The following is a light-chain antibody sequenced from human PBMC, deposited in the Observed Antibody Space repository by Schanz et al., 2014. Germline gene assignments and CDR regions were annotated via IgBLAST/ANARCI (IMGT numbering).Light chain of an antibody. J-gene: IGKJ2*01. V-gene: IGKV3-15*01. Sequence: EIVMTQSPATLSVSPGERATLSCRASQSVTSNIAWYQQIPGQAPRLLIYDASTRATGIPARFRGSGSGTDFTLTISSLEPEDFAVYYCQQYGSSPYTFGQGTKLEIK. CDR1: QSVTSN. CDR3: QQYGSSPYT. CDR2: DAS.